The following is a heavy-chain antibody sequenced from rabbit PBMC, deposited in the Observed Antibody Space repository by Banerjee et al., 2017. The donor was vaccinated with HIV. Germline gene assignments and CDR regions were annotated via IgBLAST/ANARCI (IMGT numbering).Heavy chain of an antibody. V-gene: IGHV1S45*01. J-gene: IGHJ4*01. CDR1: GFSFNNKYV. CDR3: ARDYAGDASVCFDL. Sequence: QEQLEESGGGLVKPEGSLTLSCTASGFSFNNKYVMCWVRQAPGKGLEWIGCIDVVIGRTYYASWAKGRFTISKTSSTTVTLQMTSLTAADTATYFCARDYAGDASVCFDLWGPGTLVTVS. D-gene: IGHD4-2*01. CDR2: IDVVIGRT.